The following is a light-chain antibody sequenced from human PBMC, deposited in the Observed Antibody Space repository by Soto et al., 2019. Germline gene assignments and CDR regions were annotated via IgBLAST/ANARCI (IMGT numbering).Light chain of an antibody. J-gene: IGKJ3*01. CDR3: QKYSSVPV. CDR2: AAS. V-gene: IGKV1-27*01. Sequence: DIQMTQSPTSLSASVRDRVTITCRASQAIRNFVAWYQQKPGKAPKLLIYAASTLQSGVPSRFSGSGSGTDFTLTINSLQPEDVATYSCQKYSSVPVFGPGTKVEIK. CDR1: QAIRNF.